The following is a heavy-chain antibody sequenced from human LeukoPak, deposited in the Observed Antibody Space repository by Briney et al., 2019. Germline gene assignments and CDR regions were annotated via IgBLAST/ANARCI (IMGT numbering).Heavy chain of an antibody. Sequence: GGSLRLSCAASGFTFSSYSMNWVRQAPGKGLEWVSYISSSSSTIYYADSVKGRFTISRDNAKNSLYLQMNSLRAEDTAVYYCARGRESYLEDWFDPWGQGTLVTVSS. CDR3: ARGRESYLEDWFDP. CDR1: GFTFSSYS. D-gene: IGHD3-16*01. CDR2: ISSSSSTI. J-gene: IGHJ5*02. V-gene: IGHV3-48*01.